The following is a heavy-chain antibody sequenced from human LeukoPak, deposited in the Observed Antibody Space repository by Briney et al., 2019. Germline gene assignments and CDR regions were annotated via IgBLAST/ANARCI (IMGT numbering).Heavy chain of an antibody. V-gene: IGHV3-7*01. CDR2: IKQDGSEK. D-gene: IGHD3-22*01. CDR3: ARDGPDDYYDSSGYSY. J-gene: IGHJ4*02. Sequence: GGSLRLSSAASGFTFSSYWMSWGRQAPGKGLEWVANIKQDGSEKYYVDSVKGRFTISRDNAKNSLYLQMNSLRAEDTAVYYCARDGPDDYYDSSGYSYWGQGTLVTVSS. CDR1: GFTFSSYW.